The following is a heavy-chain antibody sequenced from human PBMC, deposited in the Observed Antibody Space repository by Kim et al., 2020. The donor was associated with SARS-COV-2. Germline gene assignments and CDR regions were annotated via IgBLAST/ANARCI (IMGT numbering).Heavy chain of an antibody. Sequence: GGSLRLSCAASGFTFSSYAMHWVRQAPGKGLEWVAVISYDGSNKYYADSVKGRFTISRDNSKNTLYLQMNSLRAEDTAVHYCARGPEMEWLLSPFDYWGQGTLVTVSS. J-gene: IGHJ4*02. CDR2: ISYDGSNK. V-gene: IGHV3-30-3*01. CDR1: GFTFSSYA. CDR3: ARGPEMEWLLSPFDY. D-gene: IGHD3-3*01.